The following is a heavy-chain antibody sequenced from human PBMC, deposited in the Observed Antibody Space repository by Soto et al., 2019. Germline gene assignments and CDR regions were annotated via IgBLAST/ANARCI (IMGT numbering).Heavy chain of an antibody. J-gene: IGHJ4*02. Sequence: SETLSLTCTVSGGSISSSNYYWGWIRQPPGKGLEWIGYIYYSGSTYYTPSLKSRVTMSVDTSTNQFSLKLSSVTAADTAVYYCARQPGYYDILTGYSTYYFHYWGQGTPVTVSS. CDR2: IYYSGST. CDR1: GGSISSSNYY. CDR3: ARQPGYYDILTGYSTYYFHY. D-gene: IGHD3-9*01. V-gene: IGHV4-39*01.